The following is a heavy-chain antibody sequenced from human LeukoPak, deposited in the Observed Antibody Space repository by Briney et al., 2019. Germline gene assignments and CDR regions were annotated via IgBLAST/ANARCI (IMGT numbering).Heavy chain of an antibody. J-gene: IGHJ6*02. D-gene: IGHD6-19*01. Sequence: SETLSLTCTVSGGSISSYHWSWIRQPPGKGLEWIGYIYYSGSTNYNPSLKSRVTISVDTSKNQFSLKLSSVTAADTAVYYCARHFHYSSGWEYYYGMDVWGQGTTVTVSS. V-gene: IGHV4-59*08. CDR2: IYYSGST. CDR1: GGSISSYH. CDR3: ARHFHYSSGWEYYYGMDV.